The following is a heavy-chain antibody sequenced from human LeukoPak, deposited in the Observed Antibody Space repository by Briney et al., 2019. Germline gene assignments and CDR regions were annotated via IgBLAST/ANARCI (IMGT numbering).Heavy chain of an antibody. D-gene: IGHD2-8*02. CDR2: MKEDGSEK. CDR1: GFTFSRYW. CDR3: AREYGWSFES. V-gene: IGHV3-7*01. Sequence: PGGSLRLSCVASGFTFSRYWMSWVRQAPGKGLEWVANMKEDGSEKYYVDSVKGRFTISRDNAKNSLYLQMDSLRAEDTAAYYCAREYGWSFESWGQGTLVTVSS. J-gene: IGHJ4*02.